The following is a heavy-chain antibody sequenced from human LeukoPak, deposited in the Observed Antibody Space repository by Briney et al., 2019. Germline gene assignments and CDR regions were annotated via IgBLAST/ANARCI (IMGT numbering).Heavy chain of an antibody. Sequence: ASVKVSCKASGYTFTSYAMHWVRQAPGQRLEWMGWINAGNGNTKYSQKFQGRVTITRDTSASTAYMELSSLRSEDTAVYYCARDRCSSTSCYWFDPWGQGNLVTVSS. J-gene: IGHJ5*02. CDR2: INAGNGNT. CDR3: ARDRCSSTSCYWFDP. V-gene: IGHV1-3*01. CDR1: GYTFTSYA. D-gene: IGHD2-2*01.